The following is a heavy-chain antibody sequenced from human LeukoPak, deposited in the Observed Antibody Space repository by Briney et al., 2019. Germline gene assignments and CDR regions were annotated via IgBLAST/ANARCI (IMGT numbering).Heavy chain of an antibody. J-gene: IGHJ4*02. CDR2: ISSSSTI. Sequence: GGSLRLSCAASGFTFSSYSMNWVRQAPGKGLEWVSYISSSSTIYYADSVKGRFTISRDNAKNSLYLQMNSLRAEDTAVYYCARVSRNLEWGQGTLVTVSS. CDR1: GFTFSSYS. CDR3: ARVSRNLE. V-gene: IGHV3-48*04.